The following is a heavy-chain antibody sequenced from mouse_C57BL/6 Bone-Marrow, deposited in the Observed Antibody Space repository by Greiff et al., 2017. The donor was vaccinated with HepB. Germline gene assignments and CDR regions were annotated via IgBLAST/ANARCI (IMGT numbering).Heavy chain of an antibody. D-gene: IGHD1-1*01. J-gene: IGHJ1*03. CDR2: INPNNGGT. Sequence: VQLKESGPELVKPGASVKIPCKASGYTFTDYNMDWVKQSHGKSLEWIGDINPNNGGTIYNQKFKGKATLTVDKSSSTAYMELRSLTSEDTAVYYCARRSSFYHGDWYFDVWGTGTTVTVSS. CDR3: ARRSSFYHGDWYFDV. CDR1: GYTFTDYN. V-gene: IGHV1-18*01.